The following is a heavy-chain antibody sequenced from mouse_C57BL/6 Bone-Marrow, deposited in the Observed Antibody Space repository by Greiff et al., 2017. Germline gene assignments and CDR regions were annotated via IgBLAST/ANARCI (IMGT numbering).Heavy chain of an antibody. D-gene: IGHD2-4*01. V-gene: IGHV3-6*01. J-gene: IGHJ2*01. CDR1: GYSITSGYY. CDR3: ARVRDYDIDY. Sequence: EVHLVESGPGLVKPSQSLSLTCSVTGYSITSGYYWNWIRQFPGNKLEWMGYISYDGSNNYNPSLKNRISITRDTSKNQFFLKLNSVTTEDTATYYCARVRDYDIDYWGQGTTLTVSS. CDR2: ISYDGSN.